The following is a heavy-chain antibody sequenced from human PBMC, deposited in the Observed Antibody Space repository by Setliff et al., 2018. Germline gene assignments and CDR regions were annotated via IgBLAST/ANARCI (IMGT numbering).Heavy chain of an antibody. V-gene: IGHV3-23*01. CDR1: GFTFSFYAFTTYA. CDR2: ISGSGGST. Sequence: PGGSLRLSCAASGFTFSFYAFTTYAMSWVRQAPGKGLEWVSAISGSGGSTYYADSVKGRFTISRDNSKNTLYLQMNSLRAEDTAVYYCAKAIAPIVVVPAAMLEAYWGQGTLVTVSS. CDR3: AKAIAPIVVVPAAMLEAY. J-gene: IGHJ4*02. D-gene: IGHD2-2*01.